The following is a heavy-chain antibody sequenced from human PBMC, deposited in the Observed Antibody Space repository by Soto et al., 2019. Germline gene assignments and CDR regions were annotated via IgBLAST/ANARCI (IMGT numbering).Heavy chain of an antibody. CDR2: IYYSGST. J-gene: IGHJ5*02. CDR3: ASPKPRIYSYGPGGWFDP. V-gene: IGHV4-39*01. Sequence: SETLSLTCTVSGGSISSSSYYWGWIRQPPGKGLEWIGSIYYSGSTYYNPSLKSRVTISVDTSKNQFSLKLSSVTAADTAVYYCASPKPRIYSYGPGGWFDPWGQGTLVTVSS. CDR1: GGSISSSSYY. D-gene: IGHD5-18*01.